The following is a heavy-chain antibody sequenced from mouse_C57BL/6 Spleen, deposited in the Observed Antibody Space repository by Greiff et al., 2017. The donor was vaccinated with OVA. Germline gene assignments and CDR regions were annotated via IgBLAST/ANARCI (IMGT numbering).Heavy chain of an antibody. CDR1: GFTFNTYA. D-gene: IGHD1-1*01. CDR2: IRSKSSNYAT. Sequence: EVQVVESGGGLVQPKGSLKLSCAASGFTFNTYAMHWVRQAPGKGLEWVARIRSKSSNYATYYAVSVKDRFTISRDDSQSMLYLQMNNLKTEDTAMYYCVRDQDYYGSSPYWYFDVWGTGTTVTVSS. CDR3: VRDQDYYGSSPYWYFDV. V-gene: IGHV10-3*01. J-gene: IGHJ1*03.